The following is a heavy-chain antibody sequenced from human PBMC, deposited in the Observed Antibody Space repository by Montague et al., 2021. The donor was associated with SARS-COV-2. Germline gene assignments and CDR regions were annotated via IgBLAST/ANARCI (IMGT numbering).Heavy chain of an antibody. D-gene: IGHD6-19*01. Sequence: SETLSLTCVVSGGSISSINWWSWVRQPPGKGLEWIGEIYHSGSTNYNPSLKSRVIISVDKSKNQFSLNLSSVTAADTAVYYCARTGYSSGWPSFDYWGQGTLVTVSS. V-gene: IGHV4-4*02. CDR3: ARTGYSSGWPSFDY. CDR2: IYHSGST. CDR1: GGSISSINW. J-gene: IGHJ4*02.